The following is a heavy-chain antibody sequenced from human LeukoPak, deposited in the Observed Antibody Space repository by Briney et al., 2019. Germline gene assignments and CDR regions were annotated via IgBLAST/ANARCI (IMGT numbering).Heavy chain of an antibody. V-gene: IGHV4-61*02. CDR3: ASRSGGNLRSFDY. Sequence: SETLSLTCTVSGGSISRGSYYWCWIRQSAGKGLEWIGRIYTSGRTNYNPSLKSRVAISVDTSKNQLYLKLSPVTAADTAVYYCASRSGGNLRSFDYWGQGTLVTVSS. CDR2: IYTSGRT. CDR1: GGSISRGSYY. J-gene: IGHJ4*02. D-gene: IGHD2-15*01.